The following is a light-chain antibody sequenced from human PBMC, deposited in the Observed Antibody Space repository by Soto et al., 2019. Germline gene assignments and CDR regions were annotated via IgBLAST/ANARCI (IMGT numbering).Light chain of an antibody. J-gene: IGKJ4*01. CDR3: QQFNV. Sequence: AIQMTQSPSSLSAPVGDRVTITCRASQGIRNDLGWYQQKTGQAPKLLIYDASSLESGVPSRFSGSGAGTDFTLTLSSLQPEDFATYYCQQFNVFGEGTKVDI. CDR2: DAS. V-gene: IGKV1-13*02. CDR1: QGIRND.